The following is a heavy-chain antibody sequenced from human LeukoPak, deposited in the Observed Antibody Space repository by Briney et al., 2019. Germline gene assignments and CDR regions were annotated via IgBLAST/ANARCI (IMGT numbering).Heavy chain of an antibody. D-gene: IGHD5-18*01. CDR3: ARVSKRGQLWLLY. V-gene: IGHV1-8*01. J-gene: IGHJ4*02. CDR2: MNPNSGNT. Sequence: GASVKVSCKASGYTFSSYDINWVRQATGQGLEWMGWMNPNSGNTGYAQKFQGRVTMTRNTSISTAYMELSSLRSEDTAVYYCARVSKRGQLWLLYWGQGTLVTVSS. CDR1: GYTFSSYD.